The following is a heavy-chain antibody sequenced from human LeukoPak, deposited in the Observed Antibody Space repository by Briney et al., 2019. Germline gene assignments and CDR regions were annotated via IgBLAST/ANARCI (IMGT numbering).Heavy chain of an antibody. CDR3: ARGLWGYYGSGSPHWFDP. CDR1: GFTFSSYE. V-gene: IGHV3-48*03. D-gene: IGHD3-10*01. CDR2: ISGSGSTI. J-gene: IGHJ5*02. Sequence: GGSLRLSCAASGFTFSSYEMNWVRQAPGKGLEWVSYISGSGSTIYYADSVKGRFTISRDNAKNSLYLQMNSLRAEDTAVYYCARGLWGYYGSGSPHWFDPWGQGTLVTVSS.